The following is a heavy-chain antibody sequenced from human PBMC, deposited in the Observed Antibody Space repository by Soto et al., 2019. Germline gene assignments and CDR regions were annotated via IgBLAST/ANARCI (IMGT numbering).Heavy chain of an antibody. V-gene: IGHV1-69*12. CDR3: AGELGDYEAWCDP. CDR2: IIPIFGTA. CDR1: GGTFSSYA. Sequence: QVQLVQSGAEVKKPGSSVKVSCKASGGTFSSYAISWVRQAPGQGLEWMGGIIPIFGTANYAQKFQGRVTSTADESTSTAYMELGILRSADTAVYYCAGELGDYEAWCDPWGQGTLVAVSS. J-gene: IGHJ5*02. D-gene: IGHD4-17*01.